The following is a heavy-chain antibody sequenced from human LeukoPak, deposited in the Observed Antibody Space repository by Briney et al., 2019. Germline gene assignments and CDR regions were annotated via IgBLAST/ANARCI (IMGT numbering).Heavy chain of an antibody. CDR3: ARFHGNMFSFDY. J-gene: IGHJ4*02. D-gene: IGHD3-10*02. Sequence: ASVKVSCKASGYTFTGYYMHWVRQAPGQGREWMGWINPNSGGTNYAQKFQGRVTMTRDTSISTAYMELSRLRSDDTAVYYCARFHGNMFSFDYWGQGTLVTVSS. CDR2: INPNSGGT. V-gene: IGHV1-2*02. CDR1: GYTFTGYY.